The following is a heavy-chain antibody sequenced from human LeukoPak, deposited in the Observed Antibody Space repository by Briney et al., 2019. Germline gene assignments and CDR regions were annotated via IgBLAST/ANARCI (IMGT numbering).Heavy chain of an antibody. Sequence: SETLSLTCAVYGGSFSGYYWSWIRQPPGKGLEWIGEINHSGSTSYSPSLKSRVTISVDTSKNQFSLKLSSVTAADTAVYYCARDPHYTDAFDIWGQGTMVTVSS. J-gene: IGHJ3*02. CDR2: INHSGST. CDR3: ARDPHYTDAFDI. V-gene: IGHV4-34*01. CDR1: GGSFSGYY. D-gene: IGHD3-10*01.